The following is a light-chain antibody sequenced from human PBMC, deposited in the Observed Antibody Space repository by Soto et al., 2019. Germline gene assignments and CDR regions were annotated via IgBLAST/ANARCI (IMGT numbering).Light chain of an antibody. V-gene: IGKV1-5*01. CDR3: HQYDSSSGYT. CDR2: DAS. J-gene: IGKJ2*01. CDR1: QNIRNW. Sequence: DIQMTQFPSILSASVGDRVTITCRASQNIRNWLAWYQQKPGKAPKLLIYDASTLERGVPSRFSGSGSGTEFTLTVSSLQGDDFATYYCHQYDSSSGYTFGQGTKLEI.